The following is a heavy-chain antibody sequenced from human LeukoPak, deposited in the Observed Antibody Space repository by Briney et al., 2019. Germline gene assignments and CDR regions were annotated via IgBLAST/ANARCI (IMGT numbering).Heavy chain of an antibody. J-gene: IGHJ4*02. Sequence: SETPSLTCTVSGYSISSGYYWGWVRQPPGKGLEWIGSIYHSGSTYCNPSLKSRVTISVDTSKNQFSLKLSSVTAANTAVYYCARDPRWHYYDSSGYRHDYWGQGTLVTVSS. CDR3: ARDPRWHYYDSSGYRHDY. CDR2: IYHSGST. CDR1: GYSISSGYY. V-gene: IGHV4-38-2*02. D-gene: IGHD3-22*01.